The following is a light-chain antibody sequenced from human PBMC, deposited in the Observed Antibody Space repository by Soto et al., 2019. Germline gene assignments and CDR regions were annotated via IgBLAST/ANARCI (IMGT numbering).Light chain of an antibody. CDR1: SSDVGGYNY. CDR3: VSYRSGTTLV. CDR2: EVT. Sequence: QSALTQPASVSGSPGQSISISCTGTSSDVGGYNYVSWYQQHPGKAPKLIIYEVTNRPPGVSNRFSGSKSGNMASLTISGLQAEDEADYYCVSYRSGTTLVFGGGTKLTVL. V-gene: IGLV2-14*01. J-gene: IGLJ3*02.